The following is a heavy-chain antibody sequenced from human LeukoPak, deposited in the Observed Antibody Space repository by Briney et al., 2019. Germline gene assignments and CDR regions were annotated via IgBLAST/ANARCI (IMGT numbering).Heavy chain of an antibody. CDR3: ARDIDLGFWSGYKRGRFDY. CDR1: GYTFTSYG. Sequence: GASVKVSCKASGYTFTSYGISWVRQAPGQGLEWMGWISAYNGNTNYAQKLQGRVTMTTDTSTSTAYMELRSLRSDDTAVYYCARDIDLGFWSGYKRGRFDYWGQGTLVTVSS. D-gene: IGHD3-3*01. V-gene: IGHV1-18*01. J-gene: IGHJ4*02. CDR2: ISAYNGNT.